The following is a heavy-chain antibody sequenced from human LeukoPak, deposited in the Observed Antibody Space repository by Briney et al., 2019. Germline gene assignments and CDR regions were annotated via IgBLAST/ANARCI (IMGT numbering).Heavy chain of an antibody. J-gene: IGHJ3*02. CDR3: ARTLYYYDSTGHDAFDI. D-gene: IGHD3-22*01. Sequence: SQTLSLTCTVSGGSISSGGYYWSWIRQHPGKGLEWIGYIYYSGSTYYNPSLKSRVTISVDTSKNQFSLKLSSVTPADTAVYYCARTLYYYDSTGHDAFDIWGQGTMVTVSS. V-gene: IGHV4-31*03. CDR1: GGSISSGGYY. CDR2: IYYSGST.